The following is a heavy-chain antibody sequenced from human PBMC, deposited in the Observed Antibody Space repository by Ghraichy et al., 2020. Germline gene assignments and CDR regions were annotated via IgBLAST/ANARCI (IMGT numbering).Heavy chain of an antibody. Sequence: GGSLRLSCAASGFTCGSFWMSWVRQAPGKGLEWVANIKQDGNEKNYVDSVKGRFTISRDNAKNSLDLQMNSLRAEDTAVYYCARVIFLSFESWGQGTLVTVSS. CDR2: IKQDGNEK. J-gene: IGHJ4*02. CDR1: GFTCGSFW. CDR3: ARVIFLSFES. V-gene: IGHV3-7*01. D-gene: IGHD3-3*01.